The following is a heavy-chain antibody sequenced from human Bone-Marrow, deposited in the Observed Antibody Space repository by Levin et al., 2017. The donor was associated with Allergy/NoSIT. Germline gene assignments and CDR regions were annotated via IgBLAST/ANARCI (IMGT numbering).Heavy chain of an antibody. Sequence: KISCKASGYSFTGFYLHWIRQAPRQGLEWMGWISPNSGGTNYAQKFQGRVTMSRDTSISTAYMELSRLRSDDTAVYYCSRRPQYYDSSGYYGSHAFDIWGQGTMVTVSS. V-gene: IGHV1-2*02. CDR2: ISPNSGGT. CDR3: SRRPQYYDSSGYYGSHAFDI. CDR1: GYSFTGFY. J-gene: IGHJ3*02. D-gene: IGHD3-22*01.